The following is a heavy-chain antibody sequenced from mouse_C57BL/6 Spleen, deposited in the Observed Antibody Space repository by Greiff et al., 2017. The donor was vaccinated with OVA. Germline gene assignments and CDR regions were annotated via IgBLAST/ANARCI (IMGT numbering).Heavy chain of an antibody. V-gene: IGHV1-55*01. J-gene: IGHJ1*03. CDR2: IYPGSGST. Sequence: QVQLQQPGAELVKPGASVKMSCKASGYTFTSYWITWVKQRPGQGLEWIGDIYPGSGSTNYNEKFKSKATLTVDTSSSTAYMQLSSLTSEDSAVYYCARSGGKGGYWYFDVWGTGTTVTVSS. D-gene: IGHD2-1*01. CDR3: ARSGGKGGYWYFDV. CDR1: GYTFTSYW.